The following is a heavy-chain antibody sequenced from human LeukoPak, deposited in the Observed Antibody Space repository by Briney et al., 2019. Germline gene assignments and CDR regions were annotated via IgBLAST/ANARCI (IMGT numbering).Heavy chain of an antibody. D-gene: IGHD1-26*01. CDR1: GFTFSSFA. CDR3: VKDPSGNYFYFDY. CDR2: ISSDGGRT. Sequence: GGSLRLSCSASGFTFSSFAMFWVRQAPGKGLEYVSGISSDGGRTNYADSVKARFTISRDNSKVTLYLQMTSLRPEGTAIYYCVKDPSGNYFYFDYWGQGTLVTVSS. V-gene: IGHV3-64D*09. J-gene: IGHJ4*02.